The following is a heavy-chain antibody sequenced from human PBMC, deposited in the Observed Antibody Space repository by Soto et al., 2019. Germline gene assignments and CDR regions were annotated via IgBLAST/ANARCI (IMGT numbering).Heavy chain of an antibody. CDR2: IWYDGSNK. CDR1: GFTFSSYG. CDR3: AILRGGELRYFDWLPPRNYYYMDV. V-gene: IGHV3-33*01. D-gene: IGHD3-9*01. J-gene: IGHJ6*03. Sequence: GGSLRLSCAASGFTFSSYGMHWVRQAPGKGLEWVAVIWYDGSNKYYADSVKGRFTISRDNSKNTLYLQMNSLRAEDTAVYYCAILRGGELRYFDWLPPRNYYYMDVWGKGTTVTVSS.